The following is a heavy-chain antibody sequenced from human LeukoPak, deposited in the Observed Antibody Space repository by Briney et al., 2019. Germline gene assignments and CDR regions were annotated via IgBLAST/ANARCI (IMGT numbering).Heavy chain of an antibody. CDR3: ARDPAGTSFDY. Sequence: GGSLRLSCAASGFTFSTYSMNWVRQAPGKGLEWVANIKQDGSEKYYVDSVRGRFTISRDNAKNSLYLQMNSLRAEDTAVYYCARDPAGTSFDYWGQGTLVTVSS. CDR1: GFTFSTYS. V-gene: IGHV3-7*01. CDR2: IKQDGSEK. J-gene: IGHJ4*02.